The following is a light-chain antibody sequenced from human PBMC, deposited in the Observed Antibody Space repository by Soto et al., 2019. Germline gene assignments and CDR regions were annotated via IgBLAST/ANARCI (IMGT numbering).Light chain of an antibody. CDR2: EVS. V-gene: IGLV2-8*01. CDR1: SSDVGGYNY. J-gene: IGLJ2*01. CDR3: SAYGGSNSILI. Sequence: QSALTQPPSASGSPGQSVTISCTGTSSDVGGYNYVSWYQQHPGKAPKLMIYEVSQRPSGVPDRFSGSKSGNTASLPVSGLQPEEEDDYYCSAYGGSNSILILGGGTKVTVL.